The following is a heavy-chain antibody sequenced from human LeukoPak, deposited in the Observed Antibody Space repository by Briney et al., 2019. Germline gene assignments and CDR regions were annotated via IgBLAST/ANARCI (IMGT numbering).Heavy chain of an antibody. J-gene: IGHJ6*02. D-gene: IGHD6-19*01. CDR3: AKVGAVAGNYYYYGMDV. CDR1: GFTFSSYG. V-gene: IGHV3-30*18. Sequence: GRSLRLSCAASGFTFSSYGMHWVRQAPGKGLEWVAVISYDGSNKYYADSVKGRFTISRDNSKNTLYLQMNSLRAEDTAVYYCAKVGAVAGNYYYYGMDVWGQGTTVTVSS. CDR2: ISYDGSNK.